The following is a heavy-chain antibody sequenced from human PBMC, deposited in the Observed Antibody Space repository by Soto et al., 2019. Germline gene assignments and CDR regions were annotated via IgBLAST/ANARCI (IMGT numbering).Heavy chain of an antibody. D-gene: IGHD1-26*01. CDR3: ARLAATVAFDI. Sequence: PSETLSLTCTVSGGSISSYYWSWIRQPPGKGLEWIGYIYYTGSTNYNPSLKSRVTISLDSSKNQFSLKMNSVTAADTAVYYCARLAATVAFDIRGQGTMVTVSS. CDR1: GGSISSYY. J-gene: IGHJ3*02. CDR2: IYYTGST. V-gene: IGHV4-59*08.